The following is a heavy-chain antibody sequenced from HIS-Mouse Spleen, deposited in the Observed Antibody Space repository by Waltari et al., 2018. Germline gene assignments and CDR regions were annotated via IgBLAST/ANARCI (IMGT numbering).Heavy chain of an antibody. Sequence: QLQLQESGPGLVKPSETLSLTCTVPGRSISSRSYYWGWTRQPPGKGLEWIGSIYYSGSTYYNPSLKSRVTISVDTSKNQFSLKLSSVTAADTAVYYCAREIPYSSSWYDWYFDLWGRGTLVTVSS. J-gene: IGHJ2*01. CDR2: IYYSGST. D-gene: IGHD6-13*01. V-gene: IGHV4-39*07. CDR3: AREIPYSSSWYDWYFDL. CDR1: GRSISSRSYY.